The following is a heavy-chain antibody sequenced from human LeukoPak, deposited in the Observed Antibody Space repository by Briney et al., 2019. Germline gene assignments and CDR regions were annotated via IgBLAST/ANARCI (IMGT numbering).Heavy chain of an antibody. CDR3: ARVATIFGVVS. J-gene: IGHJ3*01. CDR1: GGSISSGSYY. Sequence: SETLSLTCTVSGGSISSGSYYWSWIRQPPGKGLEWIGYIYYSGSTNYNPSLKSRVTISVDTSKNQFSLKLSSVTAADTAVYYCARVATIFGVVSWGQGTMVTVSS. V-gene: IGHV4-61*01. D-gene: IGHD3-3*01. CDR2: IYYSGST.